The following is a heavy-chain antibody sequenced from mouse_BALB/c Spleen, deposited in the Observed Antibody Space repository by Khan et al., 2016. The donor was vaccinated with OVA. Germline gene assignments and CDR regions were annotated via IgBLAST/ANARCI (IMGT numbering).Heavy chain of an antibody. V-gene: IGHV1-77*01. J-gene: IGHJ3*01. D-gene: IGHD1-2*01. CDR1: GYNFNDFY. CDR2: ISPGSGDT. CDR3: ARRNYFGYTFAY. Sequence: QVQLQQPGAELARPGASVKLSCKASGYNFNDFYINWVKQRTGQGLEWIGKISPGSGDTIYNARFQDKATLTADKSSNTAYMQLSSLTSEASAVYFCARRNYFGYTFAYWGEGTLVTVSA.